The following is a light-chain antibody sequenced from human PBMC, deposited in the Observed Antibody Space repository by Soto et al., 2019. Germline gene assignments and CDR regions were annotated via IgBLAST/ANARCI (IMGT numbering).Light chain of an antibody. J-gene: IGKJ1*01. V-gene: IGKV1-39*01. CDR1: QAISTY. CDR2: AAS. Sequence: DIQMTQSPSSLPASIGDKVTITCRASQAISTYLHWYQQKPGKAPKLLIYAASNLENGVPSRFSGSGSGTDFTLTISSLQPEDFATFYCQQYNNWQGTFGQGTKVDIK. CDR3: QQYNNWQGT.